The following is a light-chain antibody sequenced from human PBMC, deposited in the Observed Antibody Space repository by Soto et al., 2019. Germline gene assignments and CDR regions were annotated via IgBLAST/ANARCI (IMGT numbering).Light chain of an antibody. V-gene: IGLV2-14*01. CDR3: SSYTVSHTRV. CDR1: SSDIGTYNY. J-gene: IGLJ1*01. Sequence: QSALTQPASVSGSPGQSITVSCTGTSSDIGTYNYVSWYQLHPGKAPKLMIYEVSNRPSGVSNRFSGSKSGNTASLTISGLQPEDEADYYCSSYTVSHTRVFGTGTKLTVL. CDR2: EVS.